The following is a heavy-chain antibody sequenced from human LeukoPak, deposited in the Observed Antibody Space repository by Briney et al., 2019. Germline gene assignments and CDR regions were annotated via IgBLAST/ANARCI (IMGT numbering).Heavy chain of an antibody. J-gene: IGHJ3*02. CDR1: GGSISSSSYY. V-gene: IGHV4-39*01. CDR2: IYYSGST. D-gene: IGHD2-21*02. CDR3: ARRGYCGGDRYFDAFDI. Sequence: SETLSLTCTVSGGSISSSSYYWGWIRHPPGKGLEWIGSIYYSGSTYYNPSLKSRVTISVDTSKNQFSLKLSSVTAADTAVYYCARRGYCGGDRYFDAFDIWGQGTMVTVSS.